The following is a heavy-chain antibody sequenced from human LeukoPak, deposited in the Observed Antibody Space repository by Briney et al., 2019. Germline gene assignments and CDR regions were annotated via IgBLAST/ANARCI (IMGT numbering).Heavy chain of an antibody. CDR2: IHSTGST. Sequence: ASETLSLTCSVSGDSITTYYWSWIRQSPGKGLEWIGYIHSTGSTLYNPSLKSRITISADTSRNQFSLNLSSVTAADTAVYYCARGSGYSFDEYYFDYWGQGTLVTVSS. CDR3: ARGSGYSFDEYYFDY. V-gene: IGHV4-59*01. J-gene: IGHJ4*02. D-gene: IGHD5-18*01. CDR1: GDSITTYY.